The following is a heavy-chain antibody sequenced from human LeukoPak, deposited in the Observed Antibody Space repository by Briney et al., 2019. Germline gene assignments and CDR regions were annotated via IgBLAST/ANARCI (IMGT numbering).Heavy chain of an antibody. CDR3: ARVGWLIVNFDY. CDR2: IRAYNGNT. D-gene: IGHD3-22*01. CDR1: GYTSSSDG. Sequence: ASVTVSCKAPGYTSSSDGTSSVRQDPGQGLESMGWIRAYNGNTKYAQKLQGRVTMTTDTSTSTAYMELRSLRSNDMAVYYCARVGWLIVNFDYWGQGTLVSGSS. J-gene: IGHJ4*02. V-gene: IGHV1-18*03.